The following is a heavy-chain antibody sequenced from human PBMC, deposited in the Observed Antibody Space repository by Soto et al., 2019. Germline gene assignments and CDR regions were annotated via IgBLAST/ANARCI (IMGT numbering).Heavy chain of an antibody. CDR2: ISYDGSNK. CDR1: GFTFSSYA. V-gene: IGHV3-30-3*01. J-gene: IGHJ4*02. D-gene: IGHD6-13*01. CDR3: AREDTAAGTGELDY. Sequence: GGSLRLSCAASGFTFSSYAMHWVRQAPGKGLEWVAVISYDGSNKYYADSVKGRFTISRDNSKDTLYLQMNSLRAEDTAVYYCAREDTAAGTGELDYWGQGTLVTVSS.